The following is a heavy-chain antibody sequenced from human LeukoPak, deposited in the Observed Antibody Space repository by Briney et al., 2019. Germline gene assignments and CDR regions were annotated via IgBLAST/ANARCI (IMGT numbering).Heavy chain of an antibody. J-gene: IGHJ5*02. CDR1: GDSVSSNSAA. Sequence: SQTLSLTCAISGDSVSSNSAAWNWIRQSPSRGLEWLGRAYYRSKWYNDYAVSVKSRITINPDTSKNQFSLQLSSVTPEDTAVYYCARDLVARYSSSHGDWFDPWGQGTLVTVSS. D-gene: IGHD6-6*01. V-gene: IGHV6-1*01. CDR3: ARDLVARYSSSHGDWFDP. CDR2: AYYRSKWYN.